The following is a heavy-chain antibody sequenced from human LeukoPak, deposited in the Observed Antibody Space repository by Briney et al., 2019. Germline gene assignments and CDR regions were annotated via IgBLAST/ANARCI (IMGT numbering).Heavy chain of an antibody. Sequence: ASVKVSCKASGYTFSSFDINWVRQAPGQGLEWMGWMNPNSGNSGYAQKFQGRVTMTRNTSIATAYMEVSNLRFDDTAVYYCVDPDRWGQGTLVAVSS. CDR2: MNPNSGNS. D-gene: IGHD3-22*01. J-gene: IGHJ1*01. CDR1: GYTFSSFD. V-gene: IGHV1-8*01. CDR3: VDPDR.